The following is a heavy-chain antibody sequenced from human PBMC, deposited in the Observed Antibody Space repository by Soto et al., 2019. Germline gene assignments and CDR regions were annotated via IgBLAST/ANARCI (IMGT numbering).Heavy chain of an antibody. Sequence: QVQLQQWGAGLLKPSETLSLTCAVYGGSVSGYYWTWIRQPPGTGLECIGEINHSRSTNYNPSLKSRVTISVDTSKNQFSLKLTSVTAADTAVYYCARDKITGLFDYWGQGTLVTVSS. D-gene: IGHD2-8*02. CDR2: INHSRST. CDR3: ARDKITGLFDY. J-gene: IGHJ4*02. V-gene: IGHV4-34*01. CDR1: GGSVSGYY.